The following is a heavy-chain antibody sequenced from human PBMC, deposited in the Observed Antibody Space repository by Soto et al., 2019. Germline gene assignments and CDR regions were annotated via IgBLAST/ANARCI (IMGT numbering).Heavy chain of an antibody. CDR2: IYHSGST. D-gene: IGHD2-15*01. V-gene: IGHV4-38-2*01. CDR1: GYSISSGYY. Sequence: SETLSLTCAVSGYSISSGYYWGWIRQPPGKGLEWIGSIYHSGSTYYNPSLKSRVTISVDTSKNQFSLKLSSVTAADTAVYYCARGRTIVVVAAAYYFDYWGQGTLVTVSS. CDR3: ARGRTIVVVAAAYYFDY. J-gene: IGHJ4*02.